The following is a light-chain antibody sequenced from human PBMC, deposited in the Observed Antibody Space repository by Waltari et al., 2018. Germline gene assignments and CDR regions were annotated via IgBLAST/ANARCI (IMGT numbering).Light chain of an antibody. V-gene: IGKV3-20*01. CDR2: GSS. J-gene: IGKJ2*01. CDR1: QSVSSNY. CDR3: QQYGRSWNT. Sequence: EIVLTQSPGTLSLSPGDRATPSCRASQSVSSNYLAWYQQRPGQAPRLLIHGSSSRATGIPDRFSGSGSGTDFTLTISRLEPEDFAVYYCQQYGRSWNTFGQGTKLEIK.